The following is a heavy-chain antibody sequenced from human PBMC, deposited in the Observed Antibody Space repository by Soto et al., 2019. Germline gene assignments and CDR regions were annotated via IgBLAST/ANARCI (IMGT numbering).Heavy chain of an antibody. V-gene: IGHV3-64D*06. CDR1: GFNLKDYG. Sequence: EVDLVESGGGLVQPGGSLRLSCSASGFNLKDYGMHWVRQAPGKGLEQVAASTYVGGTPYYAQSVKGRFTVSRDNSKNTLYLQMGSLRPKDTGTYFCVKDYSHGRFPDYWGQGTLVTVSS. CDR2: STYVGGTP. J-gene: IGHJ4*02. CDR3: VKDYSHGRFPDY. D-gene: IGHD1-26*01.